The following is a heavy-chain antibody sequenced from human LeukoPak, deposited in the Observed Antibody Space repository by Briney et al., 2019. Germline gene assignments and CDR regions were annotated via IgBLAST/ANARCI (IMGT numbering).Heavy chain of an antibody. J-gene: IGHJ4*02. CDR2: IYYSGST. V-gene: IGHV4-59*12. D-gene: IGHD3-9*01. CDR1: GGSISSYY. Sequence: PSETLSLTCTVSGGSISSYYWSWIRQPPGKGLEWIGYIYYSGSTNYNPFLKSRVTISVDTSKNQFSLKLSSVTAADTAVYYCAREGEEGAFDIWGQGTLVTVSS. CDR3: AREGEEGAFDI.